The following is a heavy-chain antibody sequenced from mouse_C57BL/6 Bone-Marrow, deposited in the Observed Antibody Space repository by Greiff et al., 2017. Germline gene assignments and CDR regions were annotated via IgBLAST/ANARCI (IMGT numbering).Heavy chain of an antibody. J-gene: IGHJ3*01. V-gene: IGHV10-1*01. CDR2: IRSKSNNYAT. Sequence: EVQGVESGGGLVQPKGSLKLSCAASGFSFNTYAMNWVRQAPGKGLEWVARIRSKSNNYATYYADSVKDRFTISRDDSESMLYLQMNNLKTEDTAMYYCVRHGSSFAWFAYWGQGTLVTVSA. CDR1: GFSFNTYA. D-gene: IGHD1-1*01. CDR3: VRHGSSFAWFAY.